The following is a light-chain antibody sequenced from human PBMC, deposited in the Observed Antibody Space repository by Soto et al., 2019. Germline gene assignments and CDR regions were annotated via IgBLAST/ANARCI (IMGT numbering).Light chain of an antibody. J-gene: IGKJ2*01. CDR3: QQYGSSPYT. V-gene: IGKV3-20*01. Sequence: EIVLTQSPGTLSSSPGERATLSCRASQSVSSNYLAWYQQKPGQAPRLLILAASGRATGIPDRFSGSGSGTDFTLTISRLEPEDFAVYYCQQYGSSPYTFGQGTKVDIK. CDR2: AAS. CDR1: QSVSSNY.